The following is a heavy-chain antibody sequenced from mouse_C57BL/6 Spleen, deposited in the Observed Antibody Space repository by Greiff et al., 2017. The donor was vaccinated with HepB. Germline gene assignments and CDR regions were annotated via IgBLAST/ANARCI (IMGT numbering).Heavy chain of an antibody. CDR2: IDPSDSYT. CDR3: ARIRGNWDNYYSMDY. D-gene: IGHD4-1*01. J-gene: IGHJ4*01. V-gene: IGHV1-69*01. Sequence: QVQLQQSGAELVMPGASVKLSCKASGYTFTSYWMHWVKQRPGQGLEWIGEIDPSDSYTNYNQKFKGKSTLTVDKSYSTAYMQLSSLTSADSEVYYCARIRGNWDNYYSMDYWGQGTSVTVSS. CDR1: GYTFTSYW.